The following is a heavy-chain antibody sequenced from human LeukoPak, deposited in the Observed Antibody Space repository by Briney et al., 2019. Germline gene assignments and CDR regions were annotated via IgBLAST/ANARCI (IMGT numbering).Heavy chain of an antibody. V-gene: IGHV3-74*01. Sequence: GGSLRLSCAASGFTFSSYWMHWVRQAPGKGLVWVSRISTDGSSTTYADSVKGRFTISRDNAKDTLYLQMNSLRAEDTAVYYCAGHHQAYSRTYWGQGTLVTVSS. CDR2: ISTDGSST. CDR1: GFTFSSYW. D-gene: IGHD6-13*01. J-gene: IGHJ4*02. CDR3: AGHHQAYSRTY.